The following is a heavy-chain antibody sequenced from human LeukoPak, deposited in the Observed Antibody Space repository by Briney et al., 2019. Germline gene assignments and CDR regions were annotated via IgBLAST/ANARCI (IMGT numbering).Heavy chain of an antibody. CDR1: GGSISSSY. D-gene: IGHD3-22*01. CDR3: ARYDSSGLNY. CDR2: IYHTGST. J-gene: IGHJ4*02. V-gene: IGHV4-59*08. Sequence: SETLSLTCTVSGGSISSSYWSWIRQPPGKGLEWIGYIYHTGSTNYNPSLRSRVTILVDTSKNQFSLKLSSVTAADTALYYCARYDSSGLNYWGQGTLVTVSS.